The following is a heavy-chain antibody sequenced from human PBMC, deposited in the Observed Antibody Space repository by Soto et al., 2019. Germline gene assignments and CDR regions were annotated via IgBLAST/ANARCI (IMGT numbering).Heavy chain of an antibody. D-gene: IGHD2-21*02. J-gene: IGHJ4*02. CDR2: IKQDGSEK. CDR1: GFTFSSYW. V-gene: IGHV3-7*03. Sequence: GGSLRLSCAASGFTFSSYWMSWVRQAPGKGLEWVANIKQDGSEKYYVDSVKGRFTISRDNAKNSLYLQMNSLRAEDPAVYYCARDNSDPIVVVTATITNYFDYWGQGTLVTVSS. CDR3: ARDNSDPIVVVTATITNYFDY.